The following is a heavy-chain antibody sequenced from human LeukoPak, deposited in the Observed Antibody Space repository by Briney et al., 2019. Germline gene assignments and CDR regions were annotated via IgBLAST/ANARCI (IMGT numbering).Heavy chain of an antibody. Sequence: GGSLRLSCAASGFTFSDYGMHWVRQAPGKGLEWVAFIRYDGTNKYYADSVKGRFTISKDNSQNTVSLQVNNLKPEDTALYYCAREEVGATMGYYYYYMDVWGKGTTVTVSS. J-gene: IGHJ6*03. CDR1: GFTFSDYG. V-gene: IGHV3-30*02. CDR2: IRYDGTNK. D-gene: IGHD1-26*01. CDR3: AREEVGATMGYYYYYMDV.